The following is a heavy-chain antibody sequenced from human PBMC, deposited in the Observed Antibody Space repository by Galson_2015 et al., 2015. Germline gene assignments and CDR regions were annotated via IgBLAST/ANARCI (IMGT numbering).Heavy chain of an antibody. J-gene: IGHJ6*02. CDR1: GGSISSYY. CDR3: AREYCGGDCYYGMDA. D-gene: IGHD2-21*01. V-gene: IGHV4-59*01. Sequence: SEPLSLTCTVSGGSISSYYWSWIRQPPGQGLEWIGYIYYSGSTNYNPSLKSRVTISVDTSKNQFSLKLSSVTAADTAVYYCAREYCGGDCYYGMDAWGQGTTVTVSS. CDR2: IYYSGST.